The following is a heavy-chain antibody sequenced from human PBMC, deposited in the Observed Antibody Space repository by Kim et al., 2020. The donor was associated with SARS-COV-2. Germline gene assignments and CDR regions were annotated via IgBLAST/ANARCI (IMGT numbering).Heavy chain of an antibody. Sequence: SRVTISVDTSKNRFSLKLSSVTAADTAVYYCARDQRDYYDSSGYFYGMDVWGQGTTVTVSS. J-gene: IGHJ6*02. V-gene: IGHV4-39*07. CDR3: ARDQRDYYDSSGYFYGMDV. D-gene: IGHD3-22*01.